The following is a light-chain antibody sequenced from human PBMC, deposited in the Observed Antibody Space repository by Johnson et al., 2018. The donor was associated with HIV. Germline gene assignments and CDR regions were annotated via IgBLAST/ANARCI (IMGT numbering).Light chain of an antibody. CDR3: GTWDSSLSPHYV. Sequence: LTQPPSVSAAPGQKVTISCSGSTSNIGNNYVSWYQQLPGPAPKLLIYENNKRPSGIPDRFSGSKSGTSALLGITGLQTGDEADYYCGTWDSSLSPHYVFGTGTKVTVL. CDR2: ENN. V-gene: IGLV1-51*02. J-gene: IGLJ1*01. CDR1: TSNIGNNY.